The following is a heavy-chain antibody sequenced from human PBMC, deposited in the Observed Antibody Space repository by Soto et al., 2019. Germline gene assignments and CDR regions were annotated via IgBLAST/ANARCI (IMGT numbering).Heavy chain of an antibody. CDR3: ASTIFGTGIDY. CDR2: ISAYNGNT. J-gene: IGHJ4*02. V-gene: IGHV1-18*01. CDR1: VYTFTSYG. D-gene: IGHD3-3*01. Sequence: GASVKVSCKASVYTFTSYGISWVRQAPGQGLEWMGWISAYNGNTNYAQKLQGRVTMTTDTSTSTAYMELRSLRSDDTAVYYCASTIFGTGIDYWGQGTLVTVSS.